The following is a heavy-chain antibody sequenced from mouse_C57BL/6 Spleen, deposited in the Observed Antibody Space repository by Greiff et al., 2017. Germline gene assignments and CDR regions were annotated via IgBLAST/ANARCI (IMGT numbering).Heavy chain of an antibody. V-gene: IGHV5-17*01. CDR1: GFTFSDYG. D-gene: IGHD1-1*01. Sequence: EVKLMESGGGLVKPGGSLKLSCAASGFTFSDYGMHWVRQAPEKGLEWVAYISSGSSTIYYADTVKGRFTISRDNATNTLFLQMTSLRSEDTAMYYCARPYYGSSYYFDYWGQGTTLTVSS. J-gene: IGHJ2*01. CDR3: ARPYYGSSYYFDY. CDR2: ISSGSSTI.